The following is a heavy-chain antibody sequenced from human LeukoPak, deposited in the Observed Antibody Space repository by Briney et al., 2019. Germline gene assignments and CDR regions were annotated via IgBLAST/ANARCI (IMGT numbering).Heavy chain of an antibody. J-gene: IGHJ4*02. CDR2: IDHSGDI. Sequence: PSETLSPTCAVYGGSFSGYYWSWVRQPPGQGLEWIAEIDHSGDIKYNPALKSRVIISADTSKNQFSLKLSSVTAADTAIYYCAREGFYGSGRSLDSWGQGTLVTVSS. V-gene: IGHV4-34*01. D-gene: IGHD3-10*01. CDR1: GGSFSGYY. CDR3: AREGFYGSGRSLDS.